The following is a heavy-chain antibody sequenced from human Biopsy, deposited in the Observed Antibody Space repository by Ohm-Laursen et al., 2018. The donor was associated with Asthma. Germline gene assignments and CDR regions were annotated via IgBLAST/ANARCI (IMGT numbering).Heavy chain of an antibody. CDR2: MPFDGRQT. Sequence: SLRLSCTASGFSFNSYGMHWVRQAPGKGLEWVAVMPFDGRQTYYADSVKGRFTISRDNSKNSLHLEVNSLRAEDTAVYFCVRFVQAEEGVFWGQGARVTVSS. CDR3: VRFVQAEEGVF. CDR1: GFSFNSYG. D-gene: IGHD2-15*01. V-gene: IGHV3-30*03. J-gene: IGHJ4*02.